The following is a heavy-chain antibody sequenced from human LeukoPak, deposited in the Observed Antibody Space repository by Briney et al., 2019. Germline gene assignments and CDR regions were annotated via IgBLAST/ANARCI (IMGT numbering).Heavy chain of an antibody. J-gene: IGHJ4*02. Sequence: SETLSLTCTVSGGSISSPYWSWIRQPPGKGLEWIGSIYYSGSTYYNPSLKSRVTISVDTSKSQFSLKLSSVTAADTAVYYCARPSTYYDSSGCYFDYFDYWGQGTLVTVSS. CDR1: GGSISSPY. V-gene: IGHV4-59*05. CDR2: IYYSGST. CDR3: ARPSTYYDSSGCYFDYFDY. D-gene: IGHD3-22*01.